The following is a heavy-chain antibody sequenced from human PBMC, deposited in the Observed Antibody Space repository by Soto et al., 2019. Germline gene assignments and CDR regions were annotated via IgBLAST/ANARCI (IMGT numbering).Heavy chain of an antibody. Sequence: EVQLVESGGGLIQPGGSLRLSCAASGFTVSSYYMSWVRQAPGKGLEWVSVIYGAGGTTYYADSVKGRFTISRDNSKNTLYLQMNSLRADDTAVYYCARDGRQRAFQYWGQGTLVTVSS. J-gene: IGHJ1*01. CDR2: IYGAGGTT. CDR1: GFTVSSYY. V-gene: IGHV3-53*01. CDR3: ARDGRQRAFQY.